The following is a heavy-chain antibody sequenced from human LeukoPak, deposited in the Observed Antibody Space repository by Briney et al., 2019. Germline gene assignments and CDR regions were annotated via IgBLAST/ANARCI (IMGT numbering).Heavy chain of an antibody. J-gene: IGHJ4*02. Sequence: SETLSLTCTVSGGSISSGSYYWSWIRQPAGKGLEWIGHIYTSGSTNYNPSLKSRVTTSIDTSKNQFSLKLSSVTAADTAVYYCARCTSTSCYHFDYWGQGALVTVSS. D-gene: IGHD2-2*01. CDR1: GGSISSGSYY. CDR2: IYTSGST. V-gene: IGHV4-61*09. CDR3: ARCTSTSCYHFDY.